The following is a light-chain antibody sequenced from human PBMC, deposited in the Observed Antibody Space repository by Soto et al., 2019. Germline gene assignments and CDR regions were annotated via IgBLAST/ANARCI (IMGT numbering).Light chain of an antibody. Sequence: DIQMTQSPSTLSASVGDRVTITCRASQSISNWLTWYQQKPGKAPKVLIYDASSLGSGVPSRFSGSGSGTKFTLTISSLQPDDFATYYCQQYNSFPLTFGGGTKVEIK. CDR3: QQYNSFPLT. CDR1: QSISNW. J-gene: IGKJ4*01. V-gene: IGKV1-5*01. CDR2: DAS.